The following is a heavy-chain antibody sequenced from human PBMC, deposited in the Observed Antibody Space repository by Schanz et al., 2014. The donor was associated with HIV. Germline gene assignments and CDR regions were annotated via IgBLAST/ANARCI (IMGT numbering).Heavy chain of an antibody. Sequence: EVQLVESGGGLVQPGRSLRLSCAASGFTFDDYAMHWVRQAPGKGLEWVSGISWNSGSIGYADSVKGRFTISRDNAKNSLYLQMNSLRAEDTALYYCASPLLYDSLDVWGQGTTVTVSS. J-gene: IGHJ6*02. CDR3: ASPLLYDSLDV. D-gene: IGHD3-22*01. CDR2: ISWNSGSI. CDR1: GFTFDDYA. V-gene: IGHV3-9*01.